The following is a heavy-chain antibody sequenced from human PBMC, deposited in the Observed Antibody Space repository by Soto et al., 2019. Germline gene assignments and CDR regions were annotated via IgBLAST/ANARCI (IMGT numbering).Heavy chain of an antibody. J-gene: IGHJ4*02. CDR2: IKQDGSEK. Sequence: PGGSLRLSCAASGFTFSSYWMSWVRQAPGKGLEWVANIKQDGSEKYYVDSVKGRFTISRDNAKNSLYLQMNSLRAEDTAVYYCAREKGDFWGGYYTDSDWGQGTLVTVSS. D-gene: IGHD3-3*01. CDR1: GFTFSSYW. CDR3: AREKGDFWGGYYTDSD. V-gene: IGHV3-7*01.